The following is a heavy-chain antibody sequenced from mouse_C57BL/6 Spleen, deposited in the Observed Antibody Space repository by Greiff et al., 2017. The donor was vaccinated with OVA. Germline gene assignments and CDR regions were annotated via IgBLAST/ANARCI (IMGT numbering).Heavy chain of an antibody. J-gene: IGHJ3*01. CDR2: IDPETGGT. CDR1: GYTFTDYE. D-gene: IGHD2-14*01. V-gene: IGHV1-15*01. Sequence: VQLQQSGAELVRPGASVTLSCKASGYTFTDYEMHWVKQTPVHGLEWIGAIDPETGGTAYNQKFKGKAILPADKSSNTAHMELRCLTSEDSAVYYCTRDRNPAWCAYWGQGTLGTVSA. CDR3: TRDRNPAWCAY.